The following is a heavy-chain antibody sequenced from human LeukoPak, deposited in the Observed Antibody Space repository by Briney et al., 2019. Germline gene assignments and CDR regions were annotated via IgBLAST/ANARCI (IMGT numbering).Heavy chain of an antibody. D-gene: IGHD6-19*01. CDR1: GFAFSSYA. V-gene: IGHV3-23*01. J-gene: IGHJ4*02. CDR2: ISGSGGST. CDR3: ARGSSSGWYLIPY. Sequence: PGGSLRLSCAASGFAFSSYAMSWVRQAPGKGLEWVSAISGSGGSTYYADSVKGRFTISRDNAKNSLYLQMNSLRAEDTAVYYCARGSSSGWYLIPYWGQGTLVTVSS.